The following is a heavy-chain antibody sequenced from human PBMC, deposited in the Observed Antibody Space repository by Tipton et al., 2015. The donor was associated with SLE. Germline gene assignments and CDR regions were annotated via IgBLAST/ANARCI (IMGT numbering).Heavy chain of an antibody. D-gene: IGHD6-25*01. CDR3: AKESARSIAAGVFDY. V-gene: IGHV3-30*02. CDR2: IRYDGSNK. CDR1: GFTFSSYG. Sequence: SLRLSCAASGFTFSSYGMHWVRQTPGKGLEWVAFIRYDGSNKYYADSVKGRFTISRDNSKNTLYLQMNSLRAEDTAVYYCAKESARSIAAGVFDYWGQGTLVTVSS. J-gene: IGHJ4*02.